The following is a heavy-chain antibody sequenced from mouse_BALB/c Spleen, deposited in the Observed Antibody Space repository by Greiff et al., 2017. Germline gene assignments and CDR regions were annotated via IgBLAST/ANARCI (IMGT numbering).Heavy chain of an antibody. J-gene: IGHJ4*01. CDR1: GFTFSDYY. CDR2: ISDGGSYT. D-gene: IGHD2-4*01. CDR3: ARAGDDYDYAMDY. V-gene: IGHV5-4*02. Sequence: EVQVVESGGGLVKPGGSLKLSCAASGFTFSDYYMYWVRQTPEKRLEWVATISDGGSYTYYPDSVKGRFTISRDNAKNNLYLQMSSLKSEDTAMYYCARAGDDYDYAMDYWGQGTSVTVSS.